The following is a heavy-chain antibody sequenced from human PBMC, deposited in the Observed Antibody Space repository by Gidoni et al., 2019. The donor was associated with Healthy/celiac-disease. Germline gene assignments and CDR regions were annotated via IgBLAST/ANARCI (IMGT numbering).Heavy chain of an antibody. CDR1: GGPFSSYA. Sequence: VQLVQSGAEVKKPGSSVKVSCKPSGGPFSSYAISWVRQAPGQGLEWMGGIIPILGTANYAQKFQGRVTITADESTSTAYMELSSLRSEDTAVYYCASPVGYDFWSGYYPPFDYWGQGTLVTVSS. J-gene: IGHJ4*02. CDR3: ASPVGYDFWSGYYPPFDY. CDR2: IIPILGTA. D-gene: IGHD3-3*01. V-gene: IGHV1-69*01.